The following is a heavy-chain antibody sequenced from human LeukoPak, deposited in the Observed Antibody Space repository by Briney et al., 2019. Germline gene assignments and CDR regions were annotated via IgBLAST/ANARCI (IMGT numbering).Heavy chain of an antibody. Sequence: ASVKVSCKASGYTFTSYGISWVRQAPGQGLEWMGWISAYNGNTNYAQKLQGRVTMTTDTSTSTAYMELRSLRSDDTAVYYCAKADRIEWVATISSSYFDYWGQGTLVTVSS. CDR2: ISAYNGNT. V-gene: IGHV1-18*01. D-gene: IGHD5-24*01. CDR3: AKADRIEWVATISSSYFDY. CDR1: GYTFTSYG. J-gene: IGHJ4*02.